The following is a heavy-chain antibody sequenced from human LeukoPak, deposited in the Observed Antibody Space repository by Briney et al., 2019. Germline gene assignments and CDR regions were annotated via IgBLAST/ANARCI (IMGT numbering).Heavy chain of an antibody. CDR3: ATVGLVATAGVFDI. CDR2: IIPIFGTA. D-gene: IGHD5-12*01. CDR1: GYTFTSYH. V-gene: IGHV1-69*13. Sequence: GASVKVSCKASGYTFTSYHMHWVRQAPGQGLEWMGGIIPIFGTANYAQKFQGRVTITADESTSTAYMELSSLRSEDTAVYYCATVGLVATAGVFDIWGQGTMVTVSS. J-gene: IGHJ3*02.